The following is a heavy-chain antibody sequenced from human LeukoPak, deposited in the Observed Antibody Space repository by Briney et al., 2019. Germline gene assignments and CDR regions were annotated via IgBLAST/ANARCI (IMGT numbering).Heavy chain of an antibody. Sequence: RPSETLSLTCTVSGGSISSHYWSWIRQPPGKGLEWIGYIYYSGSTNYNPSLKSRVTISVDTSKNQFSLKLSSVTAADTAVYYCARDPSGSGSYFDHWGQGTLVTVSS. CDR3: ARDPSGSGSYFDH. CDR1: GGSISSHY. J-gene: IGHJ4*02. V-gene: IGHV4-59*11. CDR2: IYYSGST. D-gene: IGHD3-10*01.